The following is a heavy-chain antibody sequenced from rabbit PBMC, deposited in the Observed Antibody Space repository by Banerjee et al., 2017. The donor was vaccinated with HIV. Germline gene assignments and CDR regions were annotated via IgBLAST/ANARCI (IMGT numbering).Heavy chain of an antibody. CDR3: ARDLAGVIGWTFNL. D-gene: IGHD4-1*01. CDR2: INTSTGNT. V-gene: IGHV1S45*01. CDR1: GFSFSYKYV. J-gene: IGHJ4*01. Sequence: QEQLEESGGDLVKPEGSLTLTCTASGFSFSYKYVMCWVRQAPGKGLEWIACINTSTGNTVYATWAKGRFTISKTSWTTVTLQMTSLTAADTATHFCARDLAGVIGWTFNLWGPGTLVTVS.